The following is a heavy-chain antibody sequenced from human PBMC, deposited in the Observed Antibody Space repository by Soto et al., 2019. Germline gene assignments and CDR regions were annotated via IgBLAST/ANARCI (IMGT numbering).Heavy chain of an antibody. CDR1: GGTFSSYA. V-gene: IGHV1-69*13. CDR3: ARERLWFGELHYYYYGMDV. CDR2: IIPIFGTA. Sequence: WASVKVSCKASGGTFSSYAISWVRQAPGQGLEWMGGIIPIFGTANYAQKFQGRVTITADESTSTAYMELSSLRSEDTAVYYCARERLWFGELHYYYYGMDVWGQGTTVTVYS. J-gene: IGHJ6*02. D-gene: IGHD3-10*01.